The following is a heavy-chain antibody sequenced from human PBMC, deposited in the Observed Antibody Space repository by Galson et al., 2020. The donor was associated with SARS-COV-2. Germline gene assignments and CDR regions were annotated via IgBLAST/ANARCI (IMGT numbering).Heavy chain of an antibody. D-gene: IGHD6-19*01. J-gene: IGHJ4*02. CDR1: GFAFSDYA. V-gene: IGHV3-64D*09. Sequence: GGSLRLYCSASGFAFSDYAMHWVRPAPGKGLQSVSPLSSTGVTSFYADSVSGRFTVSRDNSKNTFYLQMTGLRVEDTAFYYCLAYSSTRHNYWGQGTLVTVSS. CDR3: LAYSSTRHNY. CDR2: LSSTGVTS.